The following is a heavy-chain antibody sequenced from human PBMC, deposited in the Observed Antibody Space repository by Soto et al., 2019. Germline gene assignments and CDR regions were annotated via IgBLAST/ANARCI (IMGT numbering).Heavy chain of an antibody. Sequence: PSETLSLTCTVSGGSISSGGYYWSWIRQHPGKGLEWIGYIYYSGSTYYNPSLKSRVTISVDTSKNQFSLKLSSVTAADTAVYYCARDGNPHRYFDYWGQGTLVTVSS. J-gene: IGHJ4*02. CDR2: IYYSGST. V-gene: IGHV4-31*03. CDR3: ARDGNPHRYFDY. CDR1: GGSISSGGYY.